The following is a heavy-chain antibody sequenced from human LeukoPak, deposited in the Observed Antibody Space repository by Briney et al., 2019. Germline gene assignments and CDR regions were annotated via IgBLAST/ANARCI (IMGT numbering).Heavy chain of an antibody. Sequence: QPGGSLRLSCAASGFTFSSYWMSWVRRAPGKGLEWVANIKQDGSDKYYVDSVKGRFTISRDNAKNSLYLQMNSLRAEDTAVYYCAKEKTTGTYYVDYWGQGTLVTVSS. CDR1: GFTFSSYW. D-gene: IGHD1-7*01. CDR2: IKQDGSDK. J-gene: IGHJ4*02. V-gene: IGHV3-7*01. CDR3: AKEKTTGTYYVDY.